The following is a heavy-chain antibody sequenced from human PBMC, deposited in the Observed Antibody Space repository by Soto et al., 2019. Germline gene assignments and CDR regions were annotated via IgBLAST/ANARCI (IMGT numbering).Heavy chain of an antibody. CDR2: ISRSSDPI. Sequence: EVRLVESGGGLVQPGGSLRLTCAASGSTFSTYNMNWVRQAPGKGLEWVSYISRSSDPIYYADSVRGRFTISRDNAKNSLYLQMNSLRDEDTAVYYCARAAYSSGMYNFDYWGQGTLVTVSS. D-gene: IGHD6-19*01. V-gene: IGHV3-48*02. CDR1: GSTFSTYN. J-gene: IGHJ4*02. CDR3: ARAAYSSGMYNFDY.